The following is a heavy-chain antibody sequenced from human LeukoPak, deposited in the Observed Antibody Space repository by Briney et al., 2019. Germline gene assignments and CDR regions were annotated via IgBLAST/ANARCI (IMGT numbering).Heavy chain of an antibody. J-gene: IGHJ3*02. CDR3: AKSNGYGLIDI. D-gene: IGHD3-22*01. CDR2: IFYSGST. V-gene: IGHV4-38-2*02. CDR1: GYSISSGYY. Sequence: PSETLSLTCTVSGYSISSGYYWGWIRQPPGNALGWIGNIFYSGSTLYSPSVKTRVNISIDTSRNQFSLKLNSVTAADTAVYYCAKSNGYGLIDIWGQGTMVTVSS.